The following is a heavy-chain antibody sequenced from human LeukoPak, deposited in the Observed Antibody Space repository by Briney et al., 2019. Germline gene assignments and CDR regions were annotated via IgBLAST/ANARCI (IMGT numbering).Heavy chain of an antibody. CDR2: ISSSSYI. D-gene: IGHD1-14*01. Sequence: GGSLRLSCAASGFTFSSYSMNWVRQAPGKGLEWVSSISSSSYIYYADSVKGRFTISRDNAKNSLYLQMNSLRAEDTAVYYCARSTVPNLPFDYWGQGTLVTVSS. J-gene: IGHJ4*02. CDR1: GFTFSSYS. CDR3: ARSTVPNLPFDY. V-gene: IGHV3-21*01.